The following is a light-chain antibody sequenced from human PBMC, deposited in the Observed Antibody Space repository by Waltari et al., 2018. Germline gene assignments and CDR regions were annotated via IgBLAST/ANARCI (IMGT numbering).Light chain of an antibody. CDR2: RVS. Sequence: DVVMTQSPLPLPVTLGQPVAIPCRSRQSLVHRDGRTYLKWFHQRPGQSPRRLFYRVSNRTSGFPDRSGGRGADSDVNLIISWVEAQDVCVYVCMQSTHWPPSSGGGTKVEIK. V-gene: IGKV2-30*02. CDR3: MQSTHWPPS. CDR1: QSLVHRDGRTY. J-gene: IGKJ4*01.